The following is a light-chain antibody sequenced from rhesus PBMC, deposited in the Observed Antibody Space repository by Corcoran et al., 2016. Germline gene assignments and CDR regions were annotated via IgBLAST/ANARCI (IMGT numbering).Light chain of an antibody. J-gene: IGKJ1*01. CDR3: QQCYSAPWT. CDR2: KAS. Sequence: DIQMTQSPSSLSASVGDRVTITCRASQGISSWLAWFQQKPGKAHDLLIFKASSLQSGVPSRFSGGGTGTDFKLTISSLQPEDFATYYCQQCYSAPWTFGQGTKVEIK. CDR1: QGISSW. V-gene: IGKV1-21*01.